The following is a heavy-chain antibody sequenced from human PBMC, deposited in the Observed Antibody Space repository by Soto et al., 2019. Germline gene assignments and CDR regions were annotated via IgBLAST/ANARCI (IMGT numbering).Heavy chain of an antibody. D-gene: IGHD3-10*01. V-gene: IGHV5-51*01. J-gene: IGHJ3*01. CDR2: IYPDDSDT. Sequence: PVESLNTSCKAWDYNFRVHWIGWVLQVPGRCLECMAIIYPDDSDTRYIPSSQAQVTMSADKSINTVYLQWTSLRASDTAIYYCARLHTERSRDAFDLWGQGTKVTVSS. CDR3: ARLHTERSRDAFDL. CDR1: DYNFRVHW.